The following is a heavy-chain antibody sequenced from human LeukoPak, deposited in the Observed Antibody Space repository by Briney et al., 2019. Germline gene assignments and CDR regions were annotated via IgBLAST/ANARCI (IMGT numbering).Heavy chain of an antibody. D-gene: IGHD6-19*01. CDR2: INPSGGST. CDR3: ARGGSGWYGDY. Sequence: YTFTXXXMHWXXQAPGQGLEWMGIINPSGGSTSYAQKFQGRVTMTRDTSTSTVYMELSSLRSEDTAVYYCARGGSGWYGDYWGQGTLVTVSS. V-gene: IGHV1-46*01. J-gene: IGHJ4*02. CDR1: YTFTXXX.